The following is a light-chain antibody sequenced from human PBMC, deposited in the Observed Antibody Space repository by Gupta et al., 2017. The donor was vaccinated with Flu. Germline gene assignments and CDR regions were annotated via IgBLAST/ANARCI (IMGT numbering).Light chain of an antibody. V-gene: IGKV4-1*01. CDR3: QQYYSTPWA. CDR1: QSVLYSSDNKNY. Sequence: NCKSSQSVLYSSDNKNYLAWYQQRPGQPPKLLIYWASTRESGVPDRFSGSGSGTDFTLTISSLQAEDVAVYYCQQYYSTPWAFGQGTKVEIK. J-gene: IGKJ1*01. CDR2: WAS.